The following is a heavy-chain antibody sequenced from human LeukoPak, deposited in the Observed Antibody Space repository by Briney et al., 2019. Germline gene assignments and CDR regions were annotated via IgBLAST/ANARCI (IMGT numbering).Heavy chain of an antibody. V-gene: IGHV1-69*06. D-gene: IGHD1-7*01. CDR2: ITSIFGTA. CDR3: ARAGWNYGTSYYMDV. CDR1: GGTFSSYA. Sequence: SVKVSCKASGGTFSSYAISWVRQAPGQGLEWMGGITSIFGTANYAQKFQGRVTITADKSTSTAYMELSSLRSEDTAVYYCARAGWNYGTSYYMDVWGKGTTVTVSS. J-gene: IGHJ6*03.